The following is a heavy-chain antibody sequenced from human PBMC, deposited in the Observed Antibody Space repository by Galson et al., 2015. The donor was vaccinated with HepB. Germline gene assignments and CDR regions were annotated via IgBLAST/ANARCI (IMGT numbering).Heavy chain of an antibody. D-gene: IGHD4-11*01. V-gene: IGHV1-18*04. CDR1: GYTFTSYG. CDR2: ISTYNVNT. Sequence: SVKVPCKASGYTFTSYGFNWVRQAPGQGLEWMGWISTYNVNTNYVQKLQGRVTMTTDTSTSTVYMELRSLRSDDTAVYYCARDGNDYSSRSFAYWGQGTLVTVSS. CDR3: ARDGNDYSSRSFAY. J-gene: IGHJ4*02.